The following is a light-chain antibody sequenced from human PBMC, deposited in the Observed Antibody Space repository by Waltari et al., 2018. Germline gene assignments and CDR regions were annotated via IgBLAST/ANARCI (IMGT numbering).Light chain of an antibody. Sequence: QSVLTQPPSASGTPGQRVTISCSGSSSNIGSNYVYWYQQPPGTAPKLLIYRNNQRPPGVPDRFSGSKSGTSASLAISGLRSEDEADYYCAAWDDSLSGPHVVFGGGTKLTVL. CDR3: AAWDDSLSGPHVV. CDR1: SSNIGSNY. CDR2: RNN. J-gene: IGLJ2*01. V-gene: IGLV1-47*01.